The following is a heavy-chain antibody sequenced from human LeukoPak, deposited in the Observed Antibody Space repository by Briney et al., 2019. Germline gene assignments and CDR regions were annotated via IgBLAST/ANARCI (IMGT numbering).Heavy chain of an antibody. CDR2: MKQDGSEE. CDR3: ARDLGYGDLMDY. J-gene: IGHJ4*02. Sequence: PGGSLRLSCAASGFTFSSYAMSWVRQAPGKGLEWVANMKQDGSEEYYVDSVKGRFTISRDNAKNSLYLQMNSLRAEDTAVYYCARDLGYGDLMDYWGQGTLVTVSS. CDR1: GFTFSSYA. D-gene: IGHD4-17*01. V-gene: IGHV3-7*01.